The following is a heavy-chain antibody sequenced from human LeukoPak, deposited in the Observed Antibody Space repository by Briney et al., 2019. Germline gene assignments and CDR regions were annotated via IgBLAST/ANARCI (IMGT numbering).Heavy chain of an antibody. J-gene: IGHJ3*02. Sequence: PSETLSLTCAVYGGSFSGYYWSWIRQPPGKGLEWIGEINHSGSTNYNPSLKSRVTISVDTSKNQFSLKLSSVTAADTAVYYCARDPRITMRKIFPQSRRRGAFDIWGQGTMVTVSS. CDR3: ARDPRITMRKIFPQSRRRGAFDI. CDR1: GGSFSGYY. D-gene: IGHD3-22*01. CDR2: INHSGST. V-gene: IGHV4-34*01.